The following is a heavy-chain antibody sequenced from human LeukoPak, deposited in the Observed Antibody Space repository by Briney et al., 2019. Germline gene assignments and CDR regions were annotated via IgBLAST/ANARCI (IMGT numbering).Heavy chain of an antibody. D-gene: IGHD5-12*01. CDR2: INPSSGTT. CDR1: GYTFTNYY. J-gene: IGHJ4*02. CDR3: AREGSGFRFDY. V-gene: IGHV1-46*01. Sequence: ASVKVSCKASGYTFTNYYMVWVRQAPGQGLEWMGIINPSSGTTNYAQKFQGRVTMTRDMSTSTVYMELSSLRSEDMAVYYCAREGSGFRFDYWGQGTLVTVSS.